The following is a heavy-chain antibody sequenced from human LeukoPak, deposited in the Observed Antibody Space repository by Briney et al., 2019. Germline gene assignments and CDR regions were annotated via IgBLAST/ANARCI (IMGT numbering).Heavy chain of an antibody. CDR1: GFTFSGSA. Sequence: GRSLKLSCAASGFTFSGSAMHWVRQASGKGLEWVGRIRSKANSYATAYAASVKGRFTISRDDSKNTAYLQMNSLKTEDTAVYYCTRHTNWYFDYWGQGTLVTVSS. J-gene: IGHJ4*02. D-gene: IGHD3-3*01. V-gene: IGHV3-73*01. CDR3: TRHTNWYFDY. CDR2: IRSKANSYAT.